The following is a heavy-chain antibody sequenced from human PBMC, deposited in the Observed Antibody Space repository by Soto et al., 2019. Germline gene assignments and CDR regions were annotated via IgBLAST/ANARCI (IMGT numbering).Heavy chain of an antibody. J-gene: IGHJ4*02. D-gene: IGHD1-26*01. V-gene: IGHV3-21*02. CDR3: VREDGLVGSNSAFDY. CDR1: GFSFSTYN. CDR2: INGRSNYK. Sequence: EVQVVESGGGLVRPGGSLRLSCATSGFSFSTYNMNWVRQAPGKGLEWVSSINGRSNYKYYTDSVKGRFAISRDNPKNSLYLQMDSLRVEDTAGYYCVREDGLVGSNSAFDYWGQGTLVTVSS.